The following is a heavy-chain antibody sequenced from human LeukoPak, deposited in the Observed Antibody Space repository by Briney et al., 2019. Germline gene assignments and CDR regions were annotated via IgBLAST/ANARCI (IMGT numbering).Heavy chain of an antibody. D-gene: IGHD1-26*01. CDR2: VSFSGTT. CDR3: ARISPSSGTYWGTLYYYIDV. V-gene: IGHV4-59*01. J-gene: IGHJ6*03. Sequence: PSETLCLTCTVSGGSITNYYWTWIRQPPGKGLEWIGYVSFSGTTNYNPSLKSRVTISLDTSNSQFSLRLTSVTAADTAAYYCARISPSSGTYWGTLYYYIDVWGKGTTITVSS. CDR1: GGSITNYY.